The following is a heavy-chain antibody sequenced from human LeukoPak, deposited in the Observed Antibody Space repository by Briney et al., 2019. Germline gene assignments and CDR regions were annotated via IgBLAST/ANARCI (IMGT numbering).Heavy chain of an antibody. Sequence: SETPSLTXAVYGGSFSGYYWSWIRQPPGKGLEWIGEINHSGSTNYNPSLKSRVTISVDTSKNQFSLKLSSVTAADTAVYYCARGWRCYYGSGSYSPFDYWGQGTLVTVSS. CDR1: GGSFSGYY. D-gene: IGHD3-10*01. CDR3: ARGWRCYYGSGSYSPFDY. V-gene: IGHV4-34*01. J-gene: IGHJ4*02. CDR2: INHSGST.